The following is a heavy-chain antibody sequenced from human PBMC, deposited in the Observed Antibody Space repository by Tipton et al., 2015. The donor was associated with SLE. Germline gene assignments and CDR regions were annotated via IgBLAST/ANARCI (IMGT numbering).Heavy chain of an antibody. D-gene: IGHD6-19*01. CDR1: GGSISSGGYY. CDR3: AKDRRAPPGQWLPQVTFDY. CDR2: IYYSGST. V-gene: IGHV4-31*03. J-gene: IGHJ4*02. Sequence: TLSLTCTVSGGSISSGGYYWSWIRQHPGKGLEWIGYIYYSGSTYYNPSLKSRVTISVDTSKNQFSLKLSSVTAEDTAVYYCAKDRRAPPGQWLPQVTFDYWGQGTLVTVSS.